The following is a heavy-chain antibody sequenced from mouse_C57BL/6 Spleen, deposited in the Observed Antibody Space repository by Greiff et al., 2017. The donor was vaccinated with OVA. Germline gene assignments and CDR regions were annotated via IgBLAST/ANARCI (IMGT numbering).Heavy chain of an antibody. D-gene: IGHD1-1*01. Sequence: DVQLQESGPGLVKPSQSLSLTCSVTGYSITSGYYWNWIRQFPGNKLEWMGYISYDGSNNYNPSLKNRISITRDTSKNQFFLKLNSVTTEDTATYYCARADYGGYFDVWGTGTTVTVSS. CDR2: ISYDGSN. CDR1: GYSITSGYY. CDR3: ARADYGGYFDV. V-gene: IGHV3-6*01. J-gene: IGHJ1*03.